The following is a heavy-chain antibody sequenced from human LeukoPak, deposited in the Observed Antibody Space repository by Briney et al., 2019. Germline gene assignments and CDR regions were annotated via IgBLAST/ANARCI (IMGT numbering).Heavy chain of an antibody. J-gene: IGHJ4*02. D-gene: IGHD6-6*01. CDR3: ARVAYSSSYRRQLQMYYFDY. CDR1: GFTFSSYG. CDR2: INWNGGST. Sequence: GGSLRLSCAASGFTFSSYGMSWVRQAPGKGLEWVSGINWNGGSTGYADSVKGRFTISRDSAKNALYLQMNSLTAEDTALYHCARVAYSSSYRRQLQMYYFDYWGQGALVTVSS. V-gene: IGHV3-20*01.